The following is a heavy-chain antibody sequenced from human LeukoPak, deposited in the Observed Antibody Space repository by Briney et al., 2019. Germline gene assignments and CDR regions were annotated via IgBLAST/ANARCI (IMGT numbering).Heavy chain of an antibody. CDR2: INPNSGGT. D-gene: IGHD2-2*01. Sequence: GASVKVSCKASGYTFTGYYMHWVRQAPGQGLEWMGWINPNSGGTNYAQKFQGRVTMNSDTPISTAYMELSRLRSDDTAVYYCARVAVVVPAAKYYMDVWGKGTTVTVSS. J-gene: IGHJ6*03. CDR1: GYTFTGYY. V-gene: IGHV1-2*02. CDR3: ARVAVVVPAAKYYMDV.